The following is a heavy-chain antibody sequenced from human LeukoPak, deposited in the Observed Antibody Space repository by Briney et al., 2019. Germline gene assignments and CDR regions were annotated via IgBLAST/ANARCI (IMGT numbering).Heavy chain of an antibody. CDR1: GCTFSSYS. J-gene: IGHJ4*02. Sequence: PGGSLRLSCAASGCTFSSYSMNWVRQAPGKGLEWVSSISSSSSYIYYADSVKGRFTISRDNAKNSLYLQMNSLRAEDTAVYYCARLVGAAFDYWGQGTLVTVSS. D-gene: IGHD1-26*01. V-gene: IGHV3-21*01. CDR3: ARLVGAAFDY. CDR2: ISSSSSYI.